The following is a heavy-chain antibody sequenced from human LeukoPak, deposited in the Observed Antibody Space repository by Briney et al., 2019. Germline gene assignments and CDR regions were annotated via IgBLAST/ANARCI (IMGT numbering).Heavy chain of an antibody. Sequence: GVSLRLSCAASGFTVSNNYMNWVRQAPGKGLEWVSLIYSGGDAHYADSVKGRFTISRDSSKNTLYLQMNSLRAEDTAVYYCARDPPAVRTNTYAWGQGTLVTVSS. J-gene: IGHJ5*02. D-gene: IGHD4/OR15-4a*01. CDR3: ARDPPAVRTNTYA. CDR2: IYSGGDA. V-gene: IGHV3-66*01. CDR1: GFTVSNNY.